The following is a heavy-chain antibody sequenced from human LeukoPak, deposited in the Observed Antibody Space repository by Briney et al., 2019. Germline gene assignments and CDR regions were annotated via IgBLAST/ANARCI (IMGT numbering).Heavy chain of an antibody. CDR1: GGSFSGYY. CDR2: INHSGST. D-gene: IGHD6-19*01. Sequence: PSETLSLTCAVYGGSFSGYYWSWIRQPPGKGLEWIGEINHSGSTNYNPSLKSRVTISVDTSKNQFSLKLSSVTAADTAVYYCARGRLSRPGIAVRVLDYWGQGTLVTVSS. V-gene: IGHV4-34*01. J-gene: IGHJ4*02. CDR3: ARGRLSRPGIAVRVLDY.